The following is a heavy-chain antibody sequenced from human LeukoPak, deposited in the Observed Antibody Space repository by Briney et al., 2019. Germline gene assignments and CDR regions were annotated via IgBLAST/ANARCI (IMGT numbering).Heavy chain of an antibody. J-gene: IGHJ4*02. D-gene: IGHD6-13*01. CDR2: ISPNSGGT. Sequence: ASVKVSCKASGYTFTDYYMHWVRQAPGQGLEWMGWISPNSGGTNYAQKFQGRVTMTRDTSISTAYMELSRLRSDDTAVYYCARVARRIAAAALFDYWGQGTLVTVSS. V-gene: IGHV1-2*02. CDR3: ARVARRIAAAALFDY. CDR1: GYTFTDYY.